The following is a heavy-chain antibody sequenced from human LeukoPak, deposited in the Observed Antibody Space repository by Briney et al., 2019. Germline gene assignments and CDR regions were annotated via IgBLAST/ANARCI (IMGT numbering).Heavy chain of an antibody. CDR3: ARDPSDYDYVWGSYRNYFDY. J-gene: IGHJ4*02. V-gene: IGHV1-69*05. Sequence: SVKVSCKASGGTFSSYAISWVRQAPGQGLEWMGRIIPIFGTANYAQKFQGRVTITTDESTSTAYMELSSLGSEDTAVYYCARDPSDYDYVWGSYRNYFDYWGQGTLVTVSS. D-gene: IGHD3-16*02. CDR2: IIPIFGTA. CDR1: GGTFSSYA.